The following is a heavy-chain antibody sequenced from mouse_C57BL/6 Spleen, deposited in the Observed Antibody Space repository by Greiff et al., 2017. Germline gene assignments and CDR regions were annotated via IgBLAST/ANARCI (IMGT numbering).Heavy chain of an antibody. V-gene: IGHV1-31*01. CDR2: LYPYNGVS. Sequence: EVQLQQSGPELVKPGASVQISCKASGYSFTGYYMHGVKQSHGNILDWIGYLYPYNGVSSYNQKFKGKATLTVDKSSSTAYLELRSLTSEDSAVYYCASGELGPEGFAYWGQGTLVTVSA. CDR3: ASGELGPEGFAY. D-gene: IGHD4-1*01. CDR1: GYSFTGYY. J-gene: IGHJ3*01.